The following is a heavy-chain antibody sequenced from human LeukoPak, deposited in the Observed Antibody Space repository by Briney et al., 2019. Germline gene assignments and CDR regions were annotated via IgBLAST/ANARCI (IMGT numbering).Heavy chain of an antibody. D-gene: IGHD1-7*01. Sequence: SQTLSLTCTVSGGSISSGSYYWSWIRQPAGKGLEWIGRIYTSGSTNYNPSLKSRVTISVDTSKNQFSLKLSSVTAADTAVYYCARDFRVYNWNSRGASRHVNWFDPWGQGTLVTVSS. V-gene: IGHV4-61*02. J-gene: IGHJ5*02. CDR2: IYTSGST. CDR1: GGSISSGSYY. CDR3: ARDFRVYNWNSRGASRHVNWFDP.